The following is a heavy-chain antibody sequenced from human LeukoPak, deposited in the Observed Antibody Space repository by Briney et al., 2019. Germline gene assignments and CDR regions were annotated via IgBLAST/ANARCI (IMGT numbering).Heavy chain of an antibody. Sequence: SETLSLTCTVSGGSISSSNYYWGWIRQPPGKGLEWIGSIYYSGSTYYNPSLKSRVTISVDTSKNQFSLKLSSVTAADTAVYYCARRIFYSSGWYEEGRYFDYWGQGTLVTVSS. CDR1: GGSISSSNYY. CDR3: ARRIFYSSGWYEEGRYFDY. V-gene: IGHV4-39*01. CDR2: IYYSGST. D-gene: IGHD6-19*01. J-gene: IGHJ4*02.